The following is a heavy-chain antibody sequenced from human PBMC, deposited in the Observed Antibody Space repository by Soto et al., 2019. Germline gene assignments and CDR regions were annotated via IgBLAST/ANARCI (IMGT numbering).Heavy chain of an antibody. CDR1: GFTFSSYW. J-gene: IGHJ4*02. CDR2: IKQDGSEK. CDR3: ARAAILYGGNSPVDY. Sequence: EVQLVESGGGLVQPGGSLRLSCAASGFTFSSYWMSWVRQAPGKGLEWVANIKQDGSEKYYVDSVKGRFTISRDNAKNSLYLQMNSRRAEDTAVYYCARAAILYGGNSPVDYWGQGTLVTVSS. D-gene: IGHD2-21*02. V-gene: IGHV3-7*03.